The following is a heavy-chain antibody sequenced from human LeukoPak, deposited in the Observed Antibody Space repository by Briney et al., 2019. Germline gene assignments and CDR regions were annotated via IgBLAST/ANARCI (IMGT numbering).Heavy chain of an antibody. CDR2: IYASGST. V-gene: IGHV4-4*07. CDR3: ARKDGDI. J-gene: IGHJ3*02. CDR1: GVSFSSYF. Sequence: SETLSLTCTVSGVSFSSYFWIWVRQPAGRGLEGIGRIYASGSTNFNPSLKSGVTMSMDSSKNEFSLKLSSVTAADTALYYCARKDGDIWGQGTRVAVSS. D-gene: IGHD5-24*01.